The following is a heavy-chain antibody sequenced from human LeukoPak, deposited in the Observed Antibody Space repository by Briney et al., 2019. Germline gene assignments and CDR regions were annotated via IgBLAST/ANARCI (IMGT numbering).Heavy chain of an antibody. V-gene: IGHV3-23*01. CDR3: AKDRGSGWPQFDY. D-gene: IGHD6-19*01. CDR2: ISGRGGST. Sequence: GGSLRLSCAASGFSFSSYAMSWVRQAPGKGLEWVSAISGRGGSTYYADSVKGRFTISRDNSKNTLYLQMNSLRAEGTAVYYCAKDRGSGWPQFDYWGQGSLVTVSS. J-gene: IGHJ4*02. CDR1: GFSFSSYA.